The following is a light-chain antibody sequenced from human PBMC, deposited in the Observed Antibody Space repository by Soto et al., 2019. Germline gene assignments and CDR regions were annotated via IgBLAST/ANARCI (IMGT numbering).Light chain of an antibody. Sequence: EIVLTQSPGTLSLSPGERATLSCRASQSVSSSYLAWYPQKPGQAPRVLIYGASSRATGIPDRFSGSGSGTDFTLTISRLEPEDFAVYYCQQYGRSLTFGGGTKVEIK. CDR1: QSVSSSY. CDR3: QQYGRSLT. V-gene: IGKV3-20*01. CDR2: GAS. J-gene: IGKJ4*01.